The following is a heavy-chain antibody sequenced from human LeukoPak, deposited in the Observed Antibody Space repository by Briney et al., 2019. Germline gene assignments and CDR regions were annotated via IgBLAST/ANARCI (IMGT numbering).Heavy chain of an antibody. J-gene: IGHJ6*03. Sequence: GGSLRLSCAASGFAFISTSIHWVRQAPGKGLEWLSYSSTVTGNIYYADSVKGRFTISRDNAKNSLYLQMNSLRAEDTAVYFCATTGNYYDMDVWGKGTTVTVSS. D-gene: IGHD1-1*01. CDR2: SSTVTGNI. V-gene: IGHV3-48*04. CDR3: ATTGNYYDMDV. CDR1: GFAFISTS.